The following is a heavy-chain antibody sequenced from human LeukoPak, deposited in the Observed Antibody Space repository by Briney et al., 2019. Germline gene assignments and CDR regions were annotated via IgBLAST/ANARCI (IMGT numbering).Heavy chain of an antibody. CDR1: GGSFSGYY. CDR2: INHSGST. CDR3: ARVVAAGTKGVDY. V-gene: IGHV4-34*01. J-gene: IGHJ4*02. D-gene: IGHD6-13*01. Sequence: PSETLSLTCAVYGGSFSGYYWSWIRQPPGKGLEWIGEINHSGSTNYNPSHKSRVTISVDTSKNQFSLKLSSVTAADTAVYYCARVVAAGTKGVDYWGQGTLVTVSS.